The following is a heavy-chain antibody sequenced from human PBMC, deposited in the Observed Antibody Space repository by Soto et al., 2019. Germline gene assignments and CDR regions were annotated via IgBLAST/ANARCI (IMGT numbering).Heavy chain of an antibody. Sequence: AASVKVSCKASGYTFTGYYMHWVRQAPGQGLEWMGWINPNSGGTNYAQKFQGWVTMTRDTSISTAYMELSRLRSDDTAVYYCARSPSLYRPDYFDYWGQGTLVTVSS. D-gene: IGHD1-26*01. CDR1: GYTFTGYY. CDR2: INPNSGGT. CDR3: ARSPSLYRPDYFDY. V-gene: IGHV1-2*04. J-gene: IGHJ4*02.